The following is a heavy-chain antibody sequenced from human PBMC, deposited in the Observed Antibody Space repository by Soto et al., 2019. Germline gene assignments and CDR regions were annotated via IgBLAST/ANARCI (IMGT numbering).Heavy chain of an antibody. J-gene: IGHJ6*02. V-gene: IGHV4-34*01. CDR1: GGSFSGYY. Sequence: PSETLSFTCAVYGGSFSGYYWSWIRQPPGKGLEWIGEINHSGSTNYNPSLKSRVTISVDTSKNQFSLKLSSVTAADTAVYYCARGLVLRFLEWLSAPARYYYYGMDVWGQGTTVTVSS. CDR2: INHSGST. D-gene: IGHD3-3*01. CDR3: ARGLVLRFLEWLSAPARYYYYGMDV.